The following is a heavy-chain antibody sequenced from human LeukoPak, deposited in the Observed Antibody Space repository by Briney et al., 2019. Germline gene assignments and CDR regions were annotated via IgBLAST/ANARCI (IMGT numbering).Heavy chain of an antibody. D-gene: IGHD1-26*01. V-gene: IGHV1-18*04. CDR1: GYTFTGYY. CDR3: ARDGEWEPSTPFDY. CDR2: ISACNGKT. J-gene: IGHJ4*02. Sequence: ASVKVSCKASGYTFTGYYMHWVRQVPGQGPEWMGWISACNGKTNYAQKFQGRVTMTTDTSTSTAYMELRSLRSDDTAVYYCARDGEWEPSTPFDYWGQGTLVTVSS.